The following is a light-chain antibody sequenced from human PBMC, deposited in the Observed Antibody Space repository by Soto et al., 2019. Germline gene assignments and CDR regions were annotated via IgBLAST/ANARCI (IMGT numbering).Light chain of an antibody. CDR1: QGINNY. CDR3: QHLHSFPLT. J-gene: IGKJ4*01. V-gene: IGKV1-9*01. Sequence: DIQLTQSPSFLSSSVGDRVTITCRASQGINNYLAWYQQKPGKAPKLLIYAAFTLQNGVPSRFSGSGSETEFTLTISSLQPEDFATYYCQHLHSFPLTFGGGTKVEIK. CDR2: AAF.